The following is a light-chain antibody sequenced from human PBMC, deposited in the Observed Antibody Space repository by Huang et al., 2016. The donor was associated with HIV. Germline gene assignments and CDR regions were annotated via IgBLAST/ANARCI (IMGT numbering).Light chain of an antibody. CDR2: AAS. V-gene: IGKV1-39*01. CDR3: QQSYNTPLT. J-gene: IGKJ4*01. CDR1: QSINSY. Sequence: DIQMTQSPSSLSASVGDRVTIPCRASQSINSYLNWYQQKPGKAPKVLSYAASSLQSWVPSRCSGSGSGTDFTLTINSLQPEDFAIYYCQQSYNTPLTFGGGTRLEIK.